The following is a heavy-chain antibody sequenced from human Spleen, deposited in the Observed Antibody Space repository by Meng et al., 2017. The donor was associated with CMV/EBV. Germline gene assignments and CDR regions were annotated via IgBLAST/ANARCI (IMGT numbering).Heavy chain of an antibody. V-gene: IGHV3-30*04. D-gene: IGHD3-3*01. J-gene: IGHJ6*02. Sequence: GESLKISCAASGFTFSSYAMHWVRQAPGKGLEWVAVISYDGSNKYYADSGKGRFTISRDNSKNTLYLQMNSLRAEDTAVYYCARDDTIFGVVTTQGGFQEDYYYYYGMDVWGQGTTVTVSS. CDR3: ARDDTIFGVVTTQGGFQEDYYYYYGMDV. CDR1: GFTFSSYA. CDR2: ISYDGSNK.